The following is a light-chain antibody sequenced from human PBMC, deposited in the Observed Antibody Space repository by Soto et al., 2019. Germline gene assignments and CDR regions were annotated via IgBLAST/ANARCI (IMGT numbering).Light chain of an antibody. J-gene: IGKJ1*01. V-gene: IGKV3-20*01. Sequence: EIVMTQSPATLSVSPGERATLSCRASQSVSSNLAWYQQKPGQAPRLLIYGASSRATGIPDRFSGSGYGTDFTLTISRLEPEDFAVYYCQQYRDSRTFGQGNKVDIK. CDR2: GAS. CDR3: QQYRDSRT. CDR1: QSVSSN.